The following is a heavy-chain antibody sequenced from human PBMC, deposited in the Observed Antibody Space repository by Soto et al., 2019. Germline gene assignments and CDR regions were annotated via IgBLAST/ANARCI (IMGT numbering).Heavy chain of an antibody. CDR3: WTWRGRSLFAY. Sequence: GASLKISCKASGFTFSSYSLGWVRHMPGKGLQWMGNIFSSDSSAKYSPSFVGQVTISVDRSINTAYLQWSSLKASDTAIYYCWTWRGRSLFAYCGPRTLVTVSS. CDR1: GFTFSSYS. CDR2: IFSSDSSA. J-gene: IGHJ1*01. D-gene: IGHD2-15*01. V-gene: IGHV5-51*01.